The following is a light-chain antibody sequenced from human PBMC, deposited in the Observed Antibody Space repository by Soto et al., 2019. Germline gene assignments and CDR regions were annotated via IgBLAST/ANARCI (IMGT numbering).Light chain of an antibody. J-gene: IGLJ2*01. CDR2: GHN. Sequence: QAVVTQPPSASGTPGQRVTISCSGSSSSIGSYTVNWYQQLPGTAPKLLIYGHNQRPSGVPDRFSGSKSGTSASLAISGLQSEDEADYYCATWDDSLNGRVFCGGTKLTVL. V-gene: IGLV1-44*01. CDR1: SSSIGSYT. CDR3: ATWDDSLNGRV.